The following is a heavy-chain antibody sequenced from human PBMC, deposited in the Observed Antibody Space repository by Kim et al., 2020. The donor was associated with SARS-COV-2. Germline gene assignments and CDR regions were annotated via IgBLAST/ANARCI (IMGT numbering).Heavy chain of an antibody. Sequence: SVKVSCKASGGTFSSYAISWVRQAPGQGLEWMGGIIPIFGTANYAQKFQGRVTITADESTSTAYMELSSLRSEDTAVYYCARDGLTARWSYDSSGVRAFDYWGQGTLVTVSS. V-gene: IGHV1-69*13. CDR1: GGTFSSYA. D-gene: IGHD3-22*01. CDR3: ARDGLTARWSYDSSGVRAFDY. J-gene: IGHJ4*02. CDR2: IIPIFGTA.